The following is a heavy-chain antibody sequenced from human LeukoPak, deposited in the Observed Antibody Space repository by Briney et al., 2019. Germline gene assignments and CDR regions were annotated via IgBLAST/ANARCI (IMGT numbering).Heavy chain of an antibody. CDR2: INHSGST. V-gene: IGHV4-34*01. CDR1: GGSFSGYY. J-gene: IGHJ6*03. Sequence: SETLSLTCAVYGGSFSGYYWSWIRQPPGKGLEWIGEINHSGSTNYNPSLKSRVTISVDTSKNQFSLKLSSVTAADTAVYYCARVRDYYYMDVWGKGTTVTISS. CDR3: ARVRDYYYMDV.